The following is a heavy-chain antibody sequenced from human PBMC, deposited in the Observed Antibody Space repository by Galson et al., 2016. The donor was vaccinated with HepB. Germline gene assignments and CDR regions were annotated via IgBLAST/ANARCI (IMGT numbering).Heavy chain of an antibody. V-gene: IGHV3-30*04. CDR2: ITSAGGKQ. Sequence: SLRLSCAASGFSLNTDSMHWVRQAPGKGLEWVAAITSAGGKQYYTDSAKGRFTISRENSKNPLYLQSNSLRAEDTAVYYCARDSSGWDGILCYWGQGTLVTVSS. D-gene: IGHD6-19*01. CDR1: GFSLNTDS. J-gene: IGHJ4*02. CDR3: ARDSSGWDGILCY.